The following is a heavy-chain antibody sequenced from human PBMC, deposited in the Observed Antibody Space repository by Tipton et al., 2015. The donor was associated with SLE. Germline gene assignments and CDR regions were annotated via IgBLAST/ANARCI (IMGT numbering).Heavy chain of an antibody. V-gene: IGHV4-39*07. Sequence: GLVKPSETLSLTCSVSGGSISSSSYYWGWIRQPPGKGLEWIGSIYYSGSTYYNPSLKSRVTISVDTSKKQFSLKLTSVTAADTAVYYCAKDDQNYYYYGMDVWGQGTTVTVSS. CDR3: AKDDQNYYYYGMDV. CDR1: GGSISSSSYY. J-gene: IGHJ6*02. CDR2: IYYSGST.